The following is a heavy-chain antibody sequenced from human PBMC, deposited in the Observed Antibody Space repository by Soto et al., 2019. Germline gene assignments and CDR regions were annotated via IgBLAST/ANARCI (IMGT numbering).Heavy chain of an antibody. J-gene: IGHJ4*02. D-gene: IGHD3-16*01. Sequence: QVQLVQSEGEVKKPGASVKVSCKTSGYSFSDYGVSWVRQAPGQGLEWMGWMNTANGNTKYDQKFQGRVTLTADPPTPTVFLVVPSLRFVATAVYYCARGFIPEDNWGQGTLVTVSS. CDR3: ARGFIPEDN. V-gene: IGHV1-18*01. CDR1: GYSFSDYG. CDR2: MNTANGNT.